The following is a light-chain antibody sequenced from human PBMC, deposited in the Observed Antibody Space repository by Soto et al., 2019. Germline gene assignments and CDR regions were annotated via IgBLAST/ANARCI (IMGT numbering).Light chain of an antibody. J-gene: IGKJ2*01. Sequence: DIQMTQSPSTLSASVGDRVTITCRASQSISSWLAWYQQKPGKAPKLLIYEASNLESGVPLRFSGSGSGTEFTLTISSLQPDDFATYYCLQYTSYSPHTFGQGIKLESK. V-gene: IGKV1-5*03. CDR2: EAS. CDR1: QSISSW. CDR3: LQYTSYSPHT.